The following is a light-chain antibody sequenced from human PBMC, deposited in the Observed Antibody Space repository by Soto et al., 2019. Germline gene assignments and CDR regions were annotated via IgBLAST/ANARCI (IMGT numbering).Light chain of an antibody. J-gene: IGKJ1*01. CDR1: QSISSW. CDR3: QHMRT. V-gene: IGKV1-5*01. CDR2: DAS. Sequence: DIQMTQSPSALSASVGDRATITCRASQSISSWLAWYQQKPGEAPKLLIYDASALPRGVPSRFSGSGFGTEFSLTISSLQPDDFGSYYCQHMRTFGQGTKVDIK.